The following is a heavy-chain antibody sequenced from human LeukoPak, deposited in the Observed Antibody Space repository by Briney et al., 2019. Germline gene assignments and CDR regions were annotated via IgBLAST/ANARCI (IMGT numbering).Heavy chain of an antibody. D-gene: IGHD3-22*01. J-gene: IGHJ4*02. Sequence: PGGSLRLSCAASGFTVSSNYMSWVRQAPGKGQEWVSSISSSSSSIYYADSMKGRFTISRDNAKISLYLQMNSLRVEDTAVYYCARASYYDSSAYYYAFDYWGQGTLVTVSS. CDR1: GFTVSSNY. V-gene: IGHV3-21*01. CDR3: ARASYYDSSAYYYAFDY. CDR2: ISSSSSSI.